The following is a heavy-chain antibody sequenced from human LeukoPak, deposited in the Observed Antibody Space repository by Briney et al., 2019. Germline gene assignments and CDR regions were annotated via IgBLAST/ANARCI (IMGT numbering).Heavy chain of an antibody. J-gene: IGHJ4*02. CDR1: GFTFTNYA. CDR3: ARVPYRYYGSRSFQFDY. D-gene: IGHD3-10*01. CDR2: ISGSGDST. Sequence: GGSLRLSCAASGFTFTNYAMAWVRQAPGKGLEWVSAISGSGDSTYYADSVKGRFTISRDNSKNTLYVQMNSLRAEDTAVYYCARVPYRYYGSRSFQFDYWGQGTLVTVSS. V-gene: IGHV3-23*01.